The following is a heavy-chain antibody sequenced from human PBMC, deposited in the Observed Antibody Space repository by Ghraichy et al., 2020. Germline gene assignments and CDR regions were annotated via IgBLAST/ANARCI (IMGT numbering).Heavy chain of an antibody. Sequence: GGSLRLSCEASGFTFSSYVMNWVRQTPGEGLEWVSSISHDSSRIHYLDSVKGRFTISRDNAKNSLYLQMDSLRDEDTAVYYCVRDYDWALDSWGQGVLVTVSS. V-gene: IGHV3-48*02. J-gene: IGHJ4*02. CDR1: GFTFSSYV. CDR2: ISHDSSRI. D-gene: IGHD1-1*01. CDR3: VRDYDWALDS.